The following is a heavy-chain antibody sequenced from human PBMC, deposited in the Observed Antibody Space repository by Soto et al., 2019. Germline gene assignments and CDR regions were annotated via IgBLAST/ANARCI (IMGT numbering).Heavy chain of an antibody. CDR2: IYWDDDN. Sequence: QITLRESGPTVVKPTQTLTLTCSFSGFSLSSTAVGVNWIRQPPGKAPEWLGLIYWDDDNHYSPYLKSRLTITKDTSKNQVVLTMTNMDPVDTATYYCAHGSDWLSDYWGQGTLVTVSS. J-gene: IGHJ4*02. CDR3: AHGSDWLSDY. V-gene: IGHV2-5*02. CDR1: GFSLSSTAVG. D-gene: IGHD3-9*01.